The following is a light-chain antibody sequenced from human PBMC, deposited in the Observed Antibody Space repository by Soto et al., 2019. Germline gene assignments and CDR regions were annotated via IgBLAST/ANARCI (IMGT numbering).Light chain of an antibody. CDR1: SSDVGGYNY. Sequence: QSALTQPPSASGYPGQSVTISCTGTSSDVGGYNYVSWYQQYPGRAPKLMIYEVTKRPSGVPDRFSGSKSGNTASLTVSGLQAEDEADYYCCSYAASNNFYFVFGGGTKLTVL. CDR2: EVT. CDR3: CSYAASNNFYFV. V-gene: IGLV2-8*01. J-gene: IGLJ3*02.